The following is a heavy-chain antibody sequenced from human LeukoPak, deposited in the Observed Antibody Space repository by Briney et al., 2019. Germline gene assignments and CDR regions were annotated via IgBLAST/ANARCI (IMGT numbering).Heavy chain of an antibody. CDR1: GFTFSNYN. Sequence: GGSLRLFRAASGFTFSNYNMNGARHPPGKVLEWVSSLTSSGTHIFYADSVKGRLTISRDNAENTLYLQMRRLRAEDTAVYYCALRQAAAASGYFDYWGQGTLVTVSS. J-gene: IGHJ4*02. V-gene: IGHV3-21*01. D-gene: IGHD6-13*01. CDR3: ALRQAAAASGYFDY. CDR2: LTSSGTHI.